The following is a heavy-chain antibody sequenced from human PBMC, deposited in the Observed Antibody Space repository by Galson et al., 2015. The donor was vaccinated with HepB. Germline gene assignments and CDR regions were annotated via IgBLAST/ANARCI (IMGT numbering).Heavy chain of an antibody. V-gene: IGHV3-30*18. CDR1: GFTFSDYS. D-gene: IGHD6-19*01. CDR2: IPYDGSHK. Sequence: LRLSCAASGFTFSDYSMHWVRQAPGKGLEWVAVIPYDGSHKYYADFAKGRFVLSRDNSKNTLFLEISSLRADDTAVYYCAKEKFTSSPYGMDVWGQGTTVTVSS. CDR3: AKEKFTSSPYGMDV. J-gene: IGHJ6*02.